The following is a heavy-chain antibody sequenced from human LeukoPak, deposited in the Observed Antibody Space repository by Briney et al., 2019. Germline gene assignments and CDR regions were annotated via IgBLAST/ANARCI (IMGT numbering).Heavy chain of an antibody. Sequence: SETLSLTCTVSGGSVSSGSYYWSWIRRPPGKGLEWIGYIDDSGNTNYNPSLKSQVTISVDKSKNQFSLKLSFVTAADTAMYYCARSDYHNSGSHTVFDAFDIWGQGTRVTVSS. V-gene: IGHV4-61*01. CDR3: ARSDYHNSGSHTVFDAFDI. CDR2: IDDSGNT. J-gene: IGHJ3*02. CDR1: GGSVSSGSYY. D-gene: IGHD3-10*01.